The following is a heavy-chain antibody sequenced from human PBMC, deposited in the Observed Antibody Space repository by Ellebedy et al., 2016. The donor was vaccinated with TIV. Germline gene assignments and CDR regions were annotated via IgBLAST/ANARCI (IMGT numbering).Heavy chain of an antibody. CDR2: IIPILGIA. D-gene: IGHD5-12*01. Sequence: SVKVSXXASGGTFSSYAISWVRQAPGQGLEWMGRIIPILGIANYAQKFQGRVTITADKSTSTAYMELSSLRSEDTAVYYCARDGGYDGRFDYWGQGTLVTVSS. CDR1: GGTFSSYA. V-gene: IGHV1-69*04. CDR3: ARDGGYDGRFDY. J-gene: IGHJ4*02.